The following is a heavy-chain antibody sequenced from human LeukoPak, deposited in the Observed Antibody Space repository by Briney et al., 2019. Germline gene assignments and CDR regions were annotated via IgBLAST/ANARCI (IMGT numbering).Heavy chain of an antibody. CDR1: GYTFTSYD. CDR3: ARGRNYDFWSGRYYYYYYMDV. D-gene: IGHD3-3*01. CDR2: MNPNSGNT. J-gene: IGHJ6*03. V-gene: IGHV1-8*01. Sequence: ASVKVSCKASGYTFTSYDINWVRQATGQGLEWMGWMNPNSGNTGYAQKFQGRVTMTRNTSISTAHMELSSLRSEDTAVYYCARGRNYDFWSGRYYYYYYMDVWGKGTTVTVSS.